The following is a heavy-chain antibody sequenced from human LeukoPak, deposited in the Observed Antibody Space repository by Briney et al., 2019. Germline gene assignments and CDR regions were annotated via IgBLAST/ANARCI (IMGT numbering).Heavy chain of an antibody. CDR1: GFTVSSNY. Sequence: GGSLRLSCAASGFTVSSNYMSWVRQAPGKGLEWVSLISWDGGSTYYADSVKGRFTISRDNSKNSLYLQMNSLRAEDTALYYCAKDIGGYSYGYGFDYWGQGTLVTVSS. CDR2: ISWDGGST. J-gene: IGHJ4*02. V-gene: IGHV3-43D*03. CDR3: AKDIGGYSYGYGFDY. D-gene: IGHD5-18*01.